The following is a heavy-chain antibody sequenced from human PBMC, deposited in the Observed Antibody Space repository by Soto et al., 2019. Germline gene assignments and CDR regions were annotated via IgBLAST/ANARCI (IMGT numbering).Heavy chain of an antibody. V-gene: IGHV3-30*18. Sequence: PGGSLRLSCAAYGFTFSSYGMHWVRQAPGKGLEWVAVISYDGSNKYYADSVKGRFTISRDNSKNTLYLQMNSLRAEDTAVYYCAKDGKRFLEWLLYSGDDWFDPW. D-gene: IGHD3-3*01. CDR1: GFTFSSYG. CDR2: ISYDGSNK. J-gene: IGHJ5*02. CDR3: AKDGKRFLEWLLYSGDDWFDP.